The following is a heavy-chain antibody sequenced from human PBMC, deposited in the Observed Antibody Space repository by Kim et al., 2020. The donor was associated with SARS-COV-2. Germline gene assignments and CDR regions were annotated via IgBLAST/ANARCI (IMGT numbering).Heavy chain of an antibody. J-gene: IGHJ6*02. V-gene: IGHV1-69*13. CDR1: GGTFVSYA. Sequence: SVKVSCKASGGTFVSYAITWVRQAPGQGLEWMGGIIPIFGTVNYAQKFQGRVTITADESTSTAYMELSSLRSEDTAVYYCARGGIPARRKYYYYVMDVWGQGTTVTVSS. CDR2: IIPIFGTV. CDR3: ARGGIPARRKYYYYVMDV. D-gene: IGHD6-6*01.